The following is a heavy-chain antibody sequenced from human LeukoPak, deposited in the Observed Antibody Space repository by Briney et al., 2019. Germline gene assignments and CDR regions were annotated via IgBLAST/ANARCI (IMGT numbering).Heavy chain of an antibody. J-gene: IGHJ5*02. CDR1: EFTFNTHG. CDR2: IWFDGSVK. CDR3: AKDTAVQFLEPAS. Sequence: PGGSLRLSCAASEFTFNTHGMHWVRQAPGKGLEWVAAIWFDGSVKHYSDAVKGRFTISRDNSLNTLYLQMNSLRVEDTSIYYCAKDTAVQFLEPASWGQGTLVTVSS. D-gene: IGHD3-3*01. V-gene: IGHV3-33*06.